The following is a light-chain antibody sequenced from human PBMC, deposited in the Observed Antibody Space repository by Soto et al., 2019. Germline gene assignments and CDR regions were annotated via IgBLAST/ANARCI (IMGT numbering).Light chain of an antibody. Sequence: QSALTQPASVSGSPGQSITISCIGTSSDVGAYNYVSWYQQYPGKAPKLMIYDVSYRPSGISYRFSGSKSGNTASLTISGLQPEDEADYYCSSYTASVRRTFGGGTKLTVL. V-gene: IGLV2-14*03. J-gene: IGLJ2*01. CDR2: DVS. CDR3: SSYTASVRRT. CDR1: SSDVGAYNY.